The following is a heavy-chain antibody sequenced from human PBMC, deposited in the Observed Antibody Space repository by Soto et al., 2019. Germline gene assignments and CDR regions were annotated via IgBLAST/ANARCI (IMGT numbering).Heavy chain of an antibody. Sequence: ASVKVSCKASGYTFTRFAVHWVRQAPGQRLEWMGWIIPGNDNTKYSQKFQDRITITSDTSASTVYMELSSLKSEDTAVYYCAREGDHGDYDYGLDYWGQGTLVTVSS. D-gene: IGHD5-12*01. V-gene: IGHV1-3*01. CDR2: IIPGNDNT. J-gene: IGHJ4*02. CDR3: AREGDHGDYDYGLDY. CDR1: GYTFTRFA.